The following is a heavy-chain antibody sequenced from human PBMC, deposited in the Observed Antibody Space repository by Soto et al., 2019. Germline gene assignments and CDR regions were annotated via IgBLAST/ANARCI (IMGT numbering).Heavy chain of an antibody. Sequence: SLRLSCAASGFTFSDYYMTWIRQAPGKGLEWVSYISSSGNSIYYADSVKGRFTVSRDNAKNSLFLQMNSLRAEDTAVYYCARRAAAGRSFDYWGLGXLVTVYS. J-gene: IGHJ4*02. D-gene: IGHD6-13*01. CDR3: ARRAAAGRSFDY. V-gene: IGHV3-11*01. CDR2: ISSSGNSI. CDR1: GFTFSDYY.